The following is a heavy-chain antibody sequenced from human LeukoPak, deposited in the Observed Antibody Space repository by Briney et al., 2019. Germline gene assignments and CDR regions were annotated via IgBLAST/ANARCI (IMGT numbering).Heavy chain of an antibody. CDR1: GFTFSSYE. D-gene: IGHD6-19*01. CDR2: ISSSGSYI. Sequence: GGSLRLSCAASGFTFSSYEMNWVRQAPGKGLEWVSYISSSGSYIYYADSVKGRFTISRDNAKNSLYLQMNSLRAEDTAVYYCAREGIAVAGIRAFDIWGQGTMVTVSS. V-gene: IGHV3-21*05. J-gene: IGHJ3*02. CDR3: AREGIAVAGIRAFDI.